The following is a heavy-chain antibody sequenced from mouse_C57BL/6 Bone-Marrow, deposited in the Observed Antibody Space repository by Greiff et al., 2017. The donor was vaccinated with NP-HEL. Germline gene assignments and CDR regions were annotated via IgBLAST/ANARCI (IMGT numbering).Heavy chain of an antibody. Sequence: EVQLQQSGPELVKPGDSVKISCKASGYSFTGYFMNWVMQSHGKSLEWIGRINPYNGDTFYNQKFKGKATLTVDKSSSTAHMELRSLTSEDSAVYYCARVGGLRYYFDYWGQGTTLTVSS. V-gene: IGHV1-20*01. D-gene: IGHD1-1*01. CDR3: ARVGGLRYYFDY. CDR2: INPYNGDT. J-gene: IGHJ2*01. CDR1: GYSFTGYF.